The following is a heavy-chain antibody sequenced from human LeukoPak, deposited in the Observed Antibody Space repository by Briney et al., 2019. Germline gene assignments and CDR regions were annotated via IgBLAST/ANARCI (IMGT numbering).Heavy chain of an antibody. Sequence: SETLSLTCAVYGGSFSGYYWSWIRQPPGKGLGWIGEINHSGSTNYNPSLKSRVTISVDTSKNQFSLKLSSVTAADTAVYYCARLSALKRWLHQMAIQHWGQGTLVTVSS. J-gene: IGHJ1*01. CDR1: GGSFSGYY. CDR2: INHSGST. V-gene: IGHV4-34*01. CDR3: ARLSALKRWLHQMAIQH. D-gene: IGHD5-24*01.